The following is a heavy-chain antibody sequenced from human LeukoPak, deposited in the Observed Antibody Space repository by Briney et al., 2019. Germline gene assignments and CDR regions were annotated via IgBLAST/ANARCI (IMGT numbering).Heavy chain of an antibody. D-gene: IGHD2-2*01. Sequence: GGSLRLSCAASGFSFSSYALSWVRQAPGKGPEWVSTISGSGGDTFYADSVKGRFTISRDNSKSTLYLQMYSLRAEDTAVYYCASSQPGDIVVVPAGVAKNDAFDIWGQGTMVTVSS. CDR1: GFSFSSYA. V-gene: IGHV3-23*01. CDR3: ASSQPGDIVVVPAGVAKNDAFDI. CDR2: ISGSGGDT. J-gene: IGHJ3*02.